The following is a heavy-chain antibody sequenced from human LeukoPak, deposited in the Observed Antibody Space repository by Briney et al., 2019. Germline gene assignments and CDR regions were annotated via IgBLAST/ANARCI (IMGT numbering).Heavy chain of an antibody. V-gene: IGHV1-24*01. Sequence: ASVKVSCKVSGYTLTGLSMHWVRQAPGEGLEWMGGFDPEDGETIYAQKFQGRVTMTEDTSTDTAYMELSSLRSEDTAVYYCATDKIVGATLGFDYWGQGTLVTVSS. J-gene: IGHJ4*02. CDR3: ATDKIVGATLGFDY. CDR1: GYTLTGLS. CDR2: FDPEDGET. D-gene: IGHD1-26*01.